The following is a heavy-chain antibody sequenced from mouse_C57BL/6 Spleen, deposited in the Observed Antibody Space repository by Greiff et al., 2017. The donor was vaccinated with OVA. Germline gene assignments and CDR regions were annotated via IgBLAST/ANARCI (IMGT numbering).Heavy chain of an antibody. D-gene: IGHD1-1*01. V-gene: IGHV1-61*01. CDR2: IYPSDSET. J-gene: IGHJ4*01. Sequence: VQLQQPGAELVRPGSSVKLSCKASGYTFTSYWMDWVKQRPGQGLEWIGNIYPSDSETHYNQKFKDKATLTVDKSSSTAYMQLSSLTSEDSAVYYCARVLREAMDYWGQGTSVTVSS. CDR1: GYTFTSYW. CDR3: ARVLREAMDY.